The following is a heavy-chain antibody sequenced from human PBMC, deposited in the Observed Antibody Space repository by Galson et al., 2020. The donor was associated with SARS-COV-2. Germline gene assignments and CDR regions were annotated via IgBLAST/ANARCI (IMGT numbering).Heavy chain of an antibody. CDR3: VKGPGQLITVSGEDF. J-gene: IGHJ4*02. V-gene: IGHV3-23*03. CDR1: GFNFRSYA. D-gene: IGHD1-1*01. Sequence: GGSLRLSCAASGFNFRSYAMSWVRQAPGGGLEWLSVIYSNTNTYYGDSVRGRFTISRDNSKNTLYLQMNSLRIDDTALYYCVKGPGQLITVSGEDFWGQGALVTVS. CDR2: IYSNTNT.